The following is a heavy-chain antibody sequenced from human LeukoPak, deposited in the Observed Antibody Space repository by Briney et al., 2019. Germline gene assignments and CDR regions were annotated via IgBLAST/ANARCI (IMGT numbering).Heavy chain of an antibody. J-gene: IGHJ4*02. CDR1: GGSILSSSYY. CDR2: IYYSGST. V-gene: IGHV4-61*01. CDR3: ARGYFDWYFDY. Sequence: SETLSLTCTVSGGSILSSSYYWSWIRQPPGKGLEWIGYIYYSGSTNYNPSLKSRVTISVDTSKNQFSLKLSSVTATDTAVYYCARGYFDWYFDYWGQGTLVTVSS. D-gene: IGHD3-9*01.